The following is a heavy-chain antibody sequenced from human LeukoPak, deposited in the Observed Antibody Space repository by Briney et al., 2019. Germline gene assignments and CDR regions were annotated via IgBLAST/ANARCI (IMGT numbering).Heavy chain of an antibody. D-gene: IGHD3-9*01. CDR1: GGSISSGDYY. CDR3: ARVGGHTYYDTLTGLMKWFDP. V-gene: IGHV4-30-4*01. J-gene: IGHJ5*02. Sequence: SETLSLTCSVSGGSISSGDYYWSWMRQPPEKGLEWIGYIYYSGSTYYNPSLKSRVTISADTSKNQISLSLSSVTAADTALYFCARVGGHTYYDTLTGLMKWFDPWGQGTLVTVSS. CDR2: IYYSGST.